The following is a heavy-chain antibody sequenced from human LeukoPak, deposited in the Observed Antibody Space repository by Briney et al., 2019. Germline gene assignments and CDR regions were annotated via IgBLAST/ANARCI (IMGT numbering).Heavy chain of an antibody. CDR2: ISSSGSTI. Sequence: GGSLRLSCAASGFTFSSYEMNWVRQAPGKGLEWVSYISSSGSTIYYADSVKGRFTISRDNAKNSLYLQMNSLRAEDTAVYYCAKAPRPVWFGEGNYYNYYYMDVWGKGTTVTISS. V-gene: IGHV3-48*03. CDR3: AKAPRPVWFGEGNYYNYYYMDV. CDR1: GFTFSSYE. J-gene: IGHJ6*03. D-gene: IGHD3-10*01.